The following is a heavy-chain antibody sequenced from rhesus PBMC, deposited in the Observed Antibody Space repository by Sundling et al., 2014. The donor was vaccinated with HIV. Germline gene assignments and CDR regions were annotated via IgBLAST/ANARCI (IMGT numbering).Heavy chain of an antibody. J-gene: IGHJ5-1*01. CDR1: GVSISNYW. CDR2: VTGNSGST. V-gene: IGHV4-80*01. CDR3: ARVPSI. Sequence: QVQLQESGPGLVKPSETLSLTCTVSGVSISNYWWSWIRQPPGKGLEWVGEVTGNSGSTNYNPSLKSRVTISTDTSKNQFSLKLTSVTAADTAVYYCARVPSIWGPGVLVTVSS.